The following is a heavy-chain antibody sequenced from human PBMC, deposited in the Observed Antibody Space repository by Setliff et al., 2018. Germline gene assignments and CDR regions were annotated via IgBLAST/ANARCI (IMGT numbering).Heavy chain of an antibody. CDR1: GDSISRGGYY. CDR2: IYYSGNT. D-gene: IGHD5-18*01. J-gene: IGHJ3*02. V-gene: IGHV4-31*03. CDR3: ARVPRFTDTRNAFDI. Sequence: PSETLSLTCTVSGDSISRGGYYWSWIRQHPGKGLEWIGYIYYSGNTYYNPSLKSRVTISVDTSKNQFSLKLSSVTAADTAVYYCARVPRFTDTRNAFDIWGQGTMVTVSS.